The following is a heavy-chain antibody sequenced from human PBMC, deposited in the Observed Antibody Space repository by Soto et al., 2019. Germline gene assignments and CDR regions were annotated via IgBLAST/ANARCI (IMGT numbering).Heavy chain of an antibody. CDR2: VYYTGST. V-gene: IGHV4-59*08. CDR1: GGSISGYY. Sequence: SETLSLTCTVSGGSISGYYWSWLRQPPGKGLEYIGYVYYTGSTNYNPSLKSRVTISVDTSKNQFSLKLSSVTAADTAVYYCARHTSSRDYGDFDYWAQGTLVTVSS. CDR3: ARHTSSRDYGDFDY. J-gene: IGHJ4*02. D-gene: IGHD3-3*01.